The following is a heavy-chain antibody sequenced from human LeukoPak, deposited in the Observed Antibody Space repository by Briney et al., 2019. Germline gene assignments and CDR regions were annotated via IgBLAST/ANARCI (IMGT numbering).Heavy chain of an antibody. CDR2: IHYSGST. CDR1: GGSISNYY. CDR3: ARDLGDGYKKAFDI. Sequence: PSETLSLTCTVSGGSISNYYWSWIRQPPGKGLEWIGHIHYSGSTSYNPSLRSRVIISEDTSKRQFSLKMSSVTAADTAVYYCARDLGDGYKKAFDIWGQGTVVIVSS. J-gene: IGHJ3*02. D-gene: IGHD5-12*01. V-gene: IGHV4-59*01.